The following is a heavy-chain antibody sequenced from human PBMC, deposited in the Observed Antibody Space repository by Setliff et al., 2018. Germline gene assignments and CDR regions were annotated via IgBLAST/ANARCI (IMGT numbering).Heavy chain of an antibody. CDR2: IYDSGSI. V-gene: IGHV4-59*08. Sequence: TLSLPRTVSGGSINSYYWTWIRQSPGKELEWIVNIYDSGSIHYNPSLKSRVTTSVDTSKNQFSLKLSSVTAADTAVYYCVRLVGTSTWGDWFDPWGQGTLVTVSS. J-gene: IGHJ5*02. D-gene: IGHD2-15*01. CDR3: VRLVGTSTWGDWFDP. CDR1: GGSINSYY.